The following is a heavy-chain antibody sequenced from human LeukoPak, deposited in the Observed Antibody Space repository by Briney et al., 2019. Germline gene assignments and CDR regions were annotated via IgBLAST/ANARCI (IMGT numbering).Heavy chain of an antibody. CDR3: ARANRYDLYFDY. CDR1: GGSISSGSYY. CDR2: IYTSGST. D-gene: IGHD5-12*01. J-gene: IGHJ4*02. V-gene: IGHV4-61*02. Sequence: SETLSLTCTVSGGSISSGSYYWSWIRQPAGKGLGWIGRIYTSGSTNFNPCLRSRVTISVATSKNQFSLKPSSVTAADTAVYYCARANRYDLYFDYWGQGTLVAVSS.